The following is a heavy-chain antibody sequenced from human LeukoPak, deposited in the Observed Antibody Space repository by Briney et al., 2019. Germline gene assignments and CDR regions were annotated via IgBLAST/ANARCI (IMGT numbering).Heavy chain of an antibody. Sequence: SETLSLTCTVSGYSINSGYYWGWIRQPPGKGLEWIGSIYHSGSTNYNPSLKSRVTISVDTSKNQFSLKLSSVTAADTAVYYCARDLAWGAFDYWGQGTLVTVSS. CDR2: IYHSGST. V-gene: IGHV4-38-2*02. J-gene: IGHJ4*02. D-gene: IGHD7-27*01. CDR1: GYSINSGYY. CDR3: ARDLAWGAFDY.